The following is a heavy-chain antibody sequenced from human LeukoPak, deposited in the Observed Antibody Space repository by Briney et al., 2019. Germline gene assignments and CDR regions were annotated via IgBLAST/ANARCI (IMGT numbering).Heavy chain of an antibody. CDR2: IYPGDSDT. CDR3: ARLGNVDTAMVNWFDP. Sequence: GESLKISCKGSGYSFTSYWIGWVRQMPGKGLEWMGIIYPGDSDTRYSPSFQDQVTISADKSISTAYLQWSSLKASDTAMYYCARLGNVDTAMVNWFDPWGQGTLVTVSS. CDR1: GYSFTSYW. V-gene: IGHV5-51*01. J-gene: IGHJ5*02. D-gene: IGHD5-18*01.